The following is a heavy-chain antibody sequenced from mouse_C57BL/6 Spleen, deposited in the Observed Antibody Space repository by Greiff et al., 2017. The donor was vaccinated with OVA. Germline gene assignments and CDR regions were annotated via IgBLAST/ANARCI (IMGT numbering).Heavy chain of an antibody. CDR2: IYPGDGDT. CDR1: GYAFSSYW. D-gene: IGHD1-1*01. J-gene: IGHJ1*03. CDR3: ARRNYDGSSSGNFDV. V-gene: IGHV1-80*01. Sequence: VQLQQSGAELVKPGASVKISCKASGYAFSSYWMNWVKQRPGKGLEWIGQIYPGDGDTNYNGKFKGKATLTADKSSSTAYMQLSSLTSEDSAVYFCARRNYDGSSSGNFDVWGTGTTVTVSS.